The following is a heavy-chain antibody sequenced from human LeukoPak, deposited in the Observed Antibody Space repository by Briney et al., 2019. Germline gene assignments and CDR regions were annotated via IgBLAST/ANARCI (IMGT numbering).Heavy chain of an antibody. CDR2: IYPGDSDT. D-gene: IGHD1-26*01. CDR1: GYIFTTYW. CDR3: AISAGNGRYCDY. V-gene: IGHV5-51*01. J-gene: IGHJ4*02. Sequence: GESLKISCKGTGYIFTTYWIGWVRQMPGKGLEWMGVIYPGDSDTRYSPSFQGQVTISADKSISAAYLQWSSLKASDTAMYYCAISAGNGRYCDYWGQGTLVTVSS.